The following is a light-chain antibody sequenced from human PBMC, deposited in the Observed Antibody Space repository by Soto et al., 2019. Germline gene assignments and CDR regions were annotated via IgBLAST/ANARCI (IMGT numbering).Light chain of an antibody. J-gene: IGKJ1*01. CDR3: QQSYSKPWT. CDR2: AAS. CDR1: QSISSY. Sequence: DIQMTQSPSSLSVSVGDRVTITCRASQSISSYLNWYQQKPGKAPKLLIYAASSLQRGVPSRFSGSGSGTDFTLTISSLQPEDFTTYYCQQSYSKPWTFGQGTKVEIK. V-gene: IGKV1-39*01.